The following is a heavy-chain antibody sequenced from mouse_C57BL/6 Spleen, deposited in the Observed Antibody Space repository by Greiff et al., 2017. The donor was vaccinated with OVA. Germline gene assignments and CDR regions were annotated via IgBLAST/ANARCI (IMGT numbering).Heavy chain of an antibody. CDR2: IYPGGGYT. CDR3: ARYDYDGPHYYAMDY. V-gene: IGHV1-63*01. J-gene: IGHJ4*01. D-gene: IGHD2-4*01. Sequence: VQLQQSGAELVRPGTSVKMSCKASGYTFTNYWIGWAKQRPGHGLEWIGDIYPGGGYTNYNEKFKGQATLTADKSSSTAYMQFSSLTSEDSAIYYCARYDYDGPHYYAMDYWGQGTSVTVSS. CDR1: GYTFTNYW.